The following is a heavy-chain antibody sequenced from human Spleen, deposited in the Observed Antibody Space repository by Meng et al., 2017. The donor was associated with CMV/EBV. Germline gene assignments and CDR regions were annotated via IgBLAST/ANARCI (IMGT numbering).Heavy chain of an antibody. CDR3: ARDAWWEPFDY. V-gene: IGHV1-18*04. CDR1: GFTFTGYY. Sequence: ASVKVSCKASGFTFTGYYIHWVRQAPGQGLEWMGWISAYNGNTNFAQKFQGGVTMTTDTSTSTAYMELRSLRSDDTAVYYCARDAWWEPFDYWGQGTLVTVSS. D-gene: IGHD1-26*01. CDR2: ISAYNGNT. J-gene: IGHJ4*02.